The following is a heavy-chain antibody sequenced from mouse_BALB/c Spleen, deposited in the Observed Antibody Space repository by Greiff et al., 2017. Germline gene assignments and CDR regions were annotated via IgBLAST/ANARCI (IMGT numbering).Heavy chain of an antibody. V-gene: IGHV3-2*02. CDR3: ARNGNYHAMDY. Sequence: VQLQQSGPGLVKPSQSLSLTCTVTGYSITSDYAWNWIRQFPGNKLEWMGYISYSGSTSYNPSLKSRISITRDTSKNQFFLQLNSVTTEDTATYYCARNGNYHAMDYWGQGTSVTVSS. CDR1: GYSITSDYA. CDR2: ISYSGST. J-gene: IGHJ4*01. D-gene: IGHD2-1*01.